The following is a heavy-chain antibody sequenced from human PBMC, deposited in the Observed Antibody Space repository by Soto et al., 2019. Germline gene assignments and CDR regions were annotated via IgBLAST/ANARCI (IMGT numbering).Heavy chain of an antibody. Sequence: QDQLVQSGAEVKKPGASVTVSCKASGYSFTNYGVTWVRQAPGQGREWMGWISAFNGNTHYAQNLQGRGTMTTDASTSTAYMERRSLRSDDTAVYYCARDRGVAPPVAVNTHYYYYMDVWGKGTTVTVSS. J-gene: IGHJ6*03. V-gene: IGHV1-18*01. CDR1: GYSFTNYG. CDR3: ARDRGVAPPVAVNTHYYYYMDV. CDR2: ISAFNGNT. D-gene: IGHD6-19*01.